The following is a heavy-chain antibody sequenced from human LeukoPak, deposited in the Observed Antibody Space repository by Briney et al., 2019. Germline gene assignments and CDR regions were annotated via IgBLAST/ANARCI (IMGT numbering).Heavy chain of an antibody. V-gene: IGHV4-34*01. CDR3: ARNLYYYDSSGYYQDNDY. J-gene: IGHJ4*02. D-gene: IGHD3-22*01. Sequence: SETLSLTCAVYGGSFSGYYWSWIRQPPGKGLEWIGEVNHSGSTNYNPSLKSRVTISVDTSKNQFSLKLSSVTAADTAVYYCARNLYYYDSSGYYQDNDYWGKGTLVTVSS. CDR2: VNHSGST. CDR1: GGSFSGYY.